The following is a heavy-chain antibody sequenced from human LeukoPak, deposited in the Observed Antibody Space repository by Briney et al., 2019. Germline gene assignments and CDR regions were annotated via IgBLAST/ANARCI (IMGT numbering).Heavy chain of an antibody. CDR3: AKSGGPDYYDSSAFDI. J-gene: IGHJ3*02. D-gene: IGHD3-22*01. Sequence: SETLSLTCTVSGGSISSVSLYWNWIRQPAGKGLEWIGRIYSSGTTHYNPSLKSRVTISLDTSKNQFSLKLSSVTAADTAVFYCAKSGGPDYYDSSAFDIWGQGTMVTVSS. V-gene: IGHV4-61*02. CDR1: GGSISSVSLY. CDR2: IYSSGTT.